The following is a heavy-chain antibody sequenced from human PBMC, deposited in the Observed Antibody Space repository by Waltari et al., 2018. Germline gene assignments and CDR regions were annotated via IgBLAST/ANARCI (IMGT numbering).Heavy chain of an antibody. CDR2: ISHSGTT. CDR3: ARGRTGKRTGNSDY. CDR1: GGSFSDYY. Sequence: QVQLQQWGAGLSRPSETLSLTCAVYGGSFSDYYWTWIRQPPGKGLEWMGEISHSGTTNYNPSVKSRVTISLDTSKNQFSLKLNSVTAADTAMYYCARGRTGKRTGNSDYWGQGTLVTVSS. D-gene: IGHD1-1*01. J-gene: IGHJ4*02. V-gene: IGHV4-34*01.